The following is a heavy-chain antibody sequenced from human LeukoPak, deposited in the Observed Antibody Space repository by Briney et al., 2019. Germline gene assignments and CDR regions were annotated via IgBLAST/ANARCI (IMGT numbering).Heavy chain of an antibody. J-gene: IGHJ4*02. Sequence: LSGGSLRLSCVVSGFTSGFTFSSRWMHWVRQAPGKGLVWVSLVKNDGSTNYADSVKGRFTVSRDNAENTLYLQMNSLRAEDTAVYYCAKDTPAPSCSSTSCYKHFDYWGQGTLVTVSS. D-gene: IGHD2-2*01. V-gene: IGHV3-74*01. CDR1: GFTFSSRW. CDR3: AKDTPAPSCSSTSCYKHFDY. CDR2: VKNDGST.